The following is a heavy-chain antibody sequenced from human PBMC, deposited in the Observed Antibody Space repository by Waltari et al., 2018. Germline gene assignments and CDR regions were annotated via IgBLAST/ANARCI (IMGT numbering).Heavy chain of an antibody. V-gene: IGHV1-46*01. D-gene: IGHD2-15*01. Sequence: QVQLVQSGAEVKKPGASVTGSCKASGYPYPSYYMPWVRQAPGPGLEWMGIINPSGGSTSYAQKVQGRVTMTRDTSTSTVYMELSSLRSEDTAVYYCAREVVVAATGYYGMDVWGQGTTVTVSS. CDR3: AREVVVAATGYYGMDV. CDR1: GYPYPSYY. CDR2: INPSGGST. J-gene: IGHJ6*02.